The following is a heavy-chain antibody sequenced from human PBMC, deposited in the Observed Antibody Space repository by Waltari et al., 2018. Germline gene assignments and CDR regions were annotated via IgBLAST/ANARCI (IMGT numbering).Heavy chain of an antibody. CDR1: GFTFDDFA. J-gene: IGHJ4*02. CDR2: ISWNGGTI. V-gene: IGHV3-9*01. D-gene: IGHD3-10*01. Sequence: EVQLVESGGGLVQPGGSLILSCAASGFTFDDFAMHWVRLVAGRGLEWVSAISWNGGTIAYADSVKGRFTISRDNTKSSLHLQMHSLRTEDTAVYYCAKDMRLRGILITSVDFWGQGIPVTVSS. CDR3: AKDMRLRGILITSVDF.